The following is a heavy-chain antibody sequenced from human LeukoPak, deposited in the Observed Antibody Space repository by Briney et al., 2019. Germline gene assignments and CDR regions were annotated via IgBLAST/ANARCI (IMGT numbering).Heavy chain of an antibody. CDR2: IDMSWST. Sequence: SETLSLTCSVSSGSISSYYWSWIRRPAGKGLEWIGHIDMSWSTNYNPSLKSRVTMSVDTSKNQFSLNLSSVTAADTATYYCARSPTAAAGTSNWFDPWGQGTLVTVSS. CDR1: SGSISSYY. V-gene: IGHV4-4*07. CDR3: ARSPTAAAGTSNWFDP. J-gene: IGHJ5*02. D-gene: IGHD6-13*01.